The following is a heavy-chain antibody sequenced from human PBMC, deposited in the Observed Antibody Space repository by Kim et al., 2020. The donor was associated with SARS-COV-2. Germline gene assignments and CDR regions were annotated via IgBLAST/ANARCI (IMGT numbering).Heavy chain of an antibody. V-gene: IGHV1-69*13. CDR3: ARVDISQYNWNDPYYYYGMDV. CDR1: GGTFSSYA. Sequence: SVKVSCKASGGTFSSYAISWVRQAPGQGLEWMGGIIPIFGTANYAQKFQGRVTITADESTSTAYMELSSLRSEDTAVYYCARVDISQYNWNDPYYYYGMDVWGQGTTVTVSS. J-gene: IGHJ6*02. CDR2: IIPIFGTA. D-gene: IGHD1-20*01.